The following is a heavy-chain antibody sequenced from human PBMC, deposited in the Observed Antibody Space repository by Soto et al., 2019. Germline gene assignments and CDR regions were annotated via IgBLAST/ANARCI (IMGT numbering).Heavy chain of an antibody. Sequence: SETLSLTCTVSGGSISSGDYYWSWIRQPPGKGLEWIGYIYYSGSTCYNPSLKSRVTISVDTSKNQFSLKLSSVTAADTAVYYCARELGIAAAAAGYWGQGTLVTVSS. J-gene: IGHJ4*02. V-gene: IGHV4-30-4*01. CDR1: GGSISSGDYY. D-gene: IGHD6-13*01. CDR3: ARELGIAAAAAGY. CDR2: IYYSGST.